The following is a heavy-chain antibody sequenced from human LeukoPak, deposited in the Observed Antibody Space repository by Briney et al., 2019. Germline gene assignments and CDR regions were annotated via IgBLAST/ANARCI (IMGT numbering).Heavy chain of an antibody. CDR3: ARSGADYIWGSYRFGSWFDP. V-gene: IGHV4-4*02. CDR2: MSHSAGT. J-gene: IGHJ5*02. Sequence: PSGTLSLTCAVSGGSISSSNWWSWVRQPPGKGLEWIGSMSHSAGTYQNPSLKSRVTISIDTSKNQFFLKVNSVTAADTAVYYCARSGADYIWGSYRFGSWFDPWGQGTLVTVSS. CDR1: GGSISSSNW. D-gene: IGHD3-16*02.